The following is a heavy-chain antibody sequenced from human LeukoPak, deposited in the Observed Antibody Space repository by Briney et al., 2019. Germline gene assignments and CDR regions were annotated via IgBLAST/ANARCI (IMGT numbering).Heavy chain of an antibody. V-gene: IGHV3-23*01. CDR3: AKSPGHFGSVRVKYYFDY. Sequence: PGGSLRLSCAAPGFTFSSYAMSWVRQAPGKGLEWVSAISGSGGSTYYADSVKGRFTISRANSKNTLYLQMNSLRAEATAVYYCAKSPGHFGSVRVKYYFDYWGQGTLVTVSS. CDR1: GFTFSSYA. D-gene: IGHD3-3*02. CDR2: ISGSGGST. J-gene: IGHJ4*02.